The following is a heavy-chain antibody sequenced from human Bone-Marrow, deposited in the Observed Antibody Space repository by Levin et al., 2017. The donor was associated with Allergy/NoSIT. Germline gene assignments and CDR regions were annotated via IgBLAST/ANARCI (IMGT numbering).Heavy chain of an antibody. D-gene: IGHD3-22*01. Sequence: SVKVSCKASGGTFSSYAISWVRQAPGQGLEWMGGIIPIFGTANYAQKFQGRVTITADESTSTAYMELSSLRSEDTAVYYCAKENFYDSSGPYDAFDIWGQGTMVTVSS. J-gene: IGHJ3*02. CDR1: GGTFSSYA. V-gene: IGHV1-69*13. CDR3: AKENFYDSSGPYDAFDI. CDR2: IIPIFGTA.